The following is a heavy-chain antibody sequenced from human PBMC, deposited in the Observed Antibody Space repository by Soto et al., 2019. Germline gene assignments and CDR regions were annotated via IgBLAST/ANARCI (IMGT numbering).Heavy chain of an antibody. V-gene: IGHV3-33*01. CDR3: ARDASYYSLWSGYYPSRNGMDV. D-gene: IGHD3-3*01. J-gene: IGHJ6*02. Sequence: QVQVVESGGGVVQPGRSLRLSCAASGFTFSSFGMHWVRQAPGKGLEWVSLIWYDGSKKSYGDSVKGRFTISRDNSRNWVYLQMNSLRADDTAVYYCARDASYYSLWSGYYPSRNGMDVWGQGTTVTVSS. CDR2: IWYDGSKK. CDR1: GFTFSSFG.